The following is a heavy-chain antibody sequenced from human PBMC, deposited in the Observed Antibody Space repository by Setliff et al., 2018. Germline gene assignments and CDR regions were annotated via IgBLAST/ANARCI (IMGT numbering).Heavy chain of an antibody. J-gene: IGHJ6*03. CDR2: TIPMFGTT. V-gene: IGHV1-69*13. CDR1: GATFSSYG. D-gene: IGHD6-6*01. Sequence: SVKVSCKASGATFSSYGISWVRQAPGQGLEWMGGTIPMFGTTEYAQKFQGRLTIIADESTNTAFMRLSSLRSDDTAVYYCVREGVDRRSSTDYRYYMDVWGKGTTVTVSS. CDR3: VREGVDRRSSTDYRYYMDV.